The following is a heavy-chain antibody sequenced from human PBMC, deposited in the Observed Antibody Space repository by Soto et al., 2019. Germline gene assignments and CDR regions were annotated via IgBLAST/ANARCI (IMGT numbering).Heavy chain of an antibody. CDR3: ARIVGADRRWFDP. CDR1: GYTFTNYG. Sequence: QFQLVQSGAEVKKPGASVKVSCKASGYTFTNYGLTWVRQAPGQGLEWMGWISAYNGNTNYAQKFQGRVTMSTDTSTTTAYMELRSLRSDDTAVYYCARIVGADRRWFDPWGQGTLVTVSS. CDR2: ISAYNGNT. J-gene: IGHJ5*02. D-gene: IGHD1-26*01. V-gene: IGHV1-18*01.